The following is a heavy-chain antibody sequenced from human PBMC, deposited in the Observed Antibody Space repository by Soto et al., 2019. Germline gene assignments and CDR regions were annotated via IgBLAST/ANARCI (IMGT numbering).Heavy chain of an antibody. D-gene: IGHD6-13*01. V-gene: IGHV5-51*01. J-gene: IGHJ6*02. Sequence: EVQLVQSGAEVKKPGESLKISCKGSGYSFTSYWIGWVRQMPGKGLEWMGIIYPGDSDTRYSPSFQGQVTISADKSISTAYLQGSSLKASDTAMYSCARTSAAGKYYYGMDVWGQGTTVTVSS. CDR2: IYPGDSDT. CDR1: GYSFTSYW. CDR3: ARTSAAGKYYYGMDV.